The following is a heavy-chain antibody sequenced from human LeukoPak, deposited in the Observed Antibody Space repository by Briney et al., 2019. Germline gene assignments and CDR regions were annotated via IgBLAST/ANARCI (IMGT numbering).Heavy chain of an antibody. Sequence: GGSLRLSCAASGFTFSSYNMNWVRQAPGKGLEWVSGISPSGDITYCADSVKGRFTISRDNSKNTLYLEVISLTAEDTAVYYCAKDDAWLRFGEWSQGTLVTVSS. CDR1: GFTFSSYN. J-gene: IGHJ4*02. CDR3: AKDDAWLRFGE. CDR2: ISPSGDIT. D-gene: IGHD3-10*01. V-gene: IGHV3-23*01.